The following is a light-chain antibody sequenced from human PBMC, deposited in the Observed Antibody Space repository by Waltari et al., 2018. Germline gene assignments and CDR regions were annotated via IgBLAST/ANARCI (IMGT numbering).Light chain of an antibody. J-gene: IGLJ2*01. CDR1: SSDVGSYNL. V-gene: IGLV2-23*02. CDR3: CSYAGSSTHVV. Sequence: QSALTQPASVSGSPGQSITISCTGTSSDVGSYNLVSWYQQHPGKAPKLMIYEVSKRPYGVSNRFSGSKSGNTASLTISGLQAEDEADYYCCSYAGSSTHVVFGGGTKLTVL. CDR2: EVS.